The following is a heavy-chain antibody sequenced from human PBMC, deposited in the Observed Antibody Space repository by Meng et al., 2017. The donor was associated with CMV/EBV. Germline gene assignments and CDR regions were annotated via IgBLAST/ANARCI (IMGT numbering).Heavy chain of an antibody. CDR1: GGNFSSYA. Sequence: SAKVSCKASGGNFSSYAISWVRQAPGQGLEWMGGIIPIFGTANYAQKFQGRVTITTDESTSTAYMELSSLRSEDTAVYYCARDGTDCSSTSCRIDYYYYGMDVWGQGTTVTVSS. J-gene: IGHJ6*02. V-gene: IGHV1-69*05. CDR3: ARDGTDCSSTSCRIDYYYYGMDV. CDR2: IIPIFGTA. D-gene: IGHD2-2*01.